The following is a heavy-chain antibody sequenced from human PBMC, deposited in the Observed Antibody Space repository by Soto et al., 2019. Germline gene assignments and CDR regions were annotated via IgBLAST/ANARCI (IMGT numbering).Heavy chain of an antibody. CDR3: ASRPHFIAVPVVGMDV. J-gene: IGHJ6*02. CDR2: INHSGST. V-gene: IGHV4-34*01. CDR1: GGSFSGYY. D-gene: IGHD6-19*01. Sequence: SETLSLTCAVYGGSFSGYYWSWIRQPTGKGLEWIGEINHSGSTNYNPSLKSRVTISVDTSKNQFSLKLSSVTAADTAVYYCASRPHFIAVPVVGMDVWAQGTTVAVSS.